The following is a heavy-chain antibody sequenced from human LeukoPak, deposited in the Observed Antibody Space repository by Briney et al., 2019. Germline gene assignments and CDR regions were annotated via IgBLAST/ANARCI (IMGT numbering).Heavy chain of an antibody. Sequence: GGSLRLSCAASGFIFSGYWMTWVRQAPGKGLEWVANIKQDGSEKYYVDSVKGRFTISRDNAKNSLYLQMNSLRAEDTAVYYCARESGESYFDYWGQGTLVTVSS. V-gene: IGHV3-7*01. CDR1: GFIFSGYW. CDR2: IKQDGSEK. J-gene: IGHJ4*02. D-gene: IGHD3-10*01. CDR3: ARESGESYFDY.